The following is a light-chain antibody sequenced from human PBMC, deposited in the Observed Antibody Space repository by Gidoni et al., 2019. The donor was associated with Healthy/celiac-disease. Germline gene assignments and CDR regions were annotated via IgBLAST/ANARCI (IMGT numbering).Light chain of an antibody. CDR3: QQLNSYPRT. V-gene: IGKV1-9*01. Sequence: IQLTQSPSFLSASVGDIVTITCRASQDISSYLAWYQQKPGKAPKVLIYAASTLQSGVPSRFSGSGSGTELTLTISSLQPEDFATYYCQQLNSYPRTFGQGTKVEIK. J-gene: IGKJ1*01. CDR2: AAS. CDR1: QDISSY.